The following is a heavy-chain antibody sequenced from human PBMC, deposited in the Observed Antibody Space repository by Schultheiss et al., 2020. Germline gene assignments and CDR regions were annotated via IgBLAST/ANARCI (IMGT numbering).Heavy chain of an antibody. J-gene: IGHJ4*02. Sequence: GESLKISCAASGFTFSDYYMSWIRQAPGKGLEWVSYISSSGSTIYYADSVKGRFTISRDNAKNSLYLQMNSLRAEDTAVYYCARGRYYYDSSGFDYWGQGTLVTVSA. CDR3: ARGRYYYDSSGFDY. D-gene: IGHD3-22*01. V-gene: IGHV3-11*01. CDR2: ISSSGSTI. CDR1: GFTFSDYY.